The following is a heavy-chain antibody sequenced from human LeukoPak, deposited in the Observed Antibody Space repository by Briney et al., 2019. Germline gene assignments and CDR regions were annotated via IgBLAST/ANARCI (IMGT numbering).Heavy chain of an antibody. V-gene: IGHV4-39*01. CDR3: ARHVLPRSAMTTFYVSYFDY. J-gene: IGHJ4*02. D-gene: IGHD3-16*01. CDR2: IYYSGST. Sequence: SETLSLTCTVSGGSISSSSYYWGWHRQPPGKGLEWIGSIYYSGSTYYNPSLKSRVTISVGTSKNHFSLKLSSVTAADTAVYYCARHVLPRSAMTTFYVSYFDYWGQGTLVTVSS. CDR1: GGSISSSSYY.